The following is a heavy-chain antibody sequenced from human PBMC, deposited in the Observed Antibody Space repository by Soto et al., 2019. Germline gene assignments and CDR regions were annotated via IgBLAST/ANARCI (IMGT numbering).Heavy chain of an antibody. Sequence: QVQLQESGPGLVKPSQTLSLTCTVSGGSISSGGYYWSWIRQHPGKGLEWIGYIYYSGSTYYNPSLKSRVTIAVDTSKNQFSLKLSSVTAADTAVYYCARGVSQQLAWDYWGQGTLVTVSS. CDR3: ARGVSQQLAWDY. V-gene: IGHV4-31*03. J-gene: IGHJ4*02. D-gene: IGHD6-13*01. CDR1: GGSISSGGYY. CDR2: IYYSGST.